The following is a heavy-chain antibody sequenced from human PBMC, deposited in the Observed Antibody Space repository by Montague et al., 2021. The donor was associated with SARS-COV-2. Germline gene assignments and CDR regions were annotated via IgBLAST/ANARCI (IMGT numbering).Heavy chain of an antibody. D-gene: IGHD3-9*01. J-gene: IGHJ6*03. CDR3: ARDSRTDFDWLFPDSGSYYYYMDV. V-gene: IGHV4-59*12. CDR2: IYYSGST. CDR1: GGSISSYY. Sequence: SETLSLTCTVSGGSISSYYCGWIRQPPGKGLEWIGYIYYSGSTNYNPSLKSRVTISVDTSKNQFSLKLSSVTAADTAVYYCARDSRTDFDWLFPDSGSYYYYMDVWGKGTTVTVSS.